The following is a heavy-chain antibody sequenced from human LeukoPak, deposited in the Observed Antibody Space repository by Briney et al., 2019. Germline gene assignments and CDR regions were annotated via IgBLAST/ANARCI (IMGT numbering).Heavy chain of an antibody. CDR2: IIPILGIA. Sequence: ASVKVSCKASGGTFSSYAISGVRQAPGQGLEWMGRIIPILGIANYAQKFQGRVTITAGKSTRTAYMELSSLRSEDTAVDYCASVEMATIRAFDIWGQGTMVTVSS. J-gene: IGHJ3*02. D-gene: IGHD5-24*01. CDR3: ASVEMATIRAFDI. CDR1: GGTFSSYA. V-gene: IGHV1-69*04.